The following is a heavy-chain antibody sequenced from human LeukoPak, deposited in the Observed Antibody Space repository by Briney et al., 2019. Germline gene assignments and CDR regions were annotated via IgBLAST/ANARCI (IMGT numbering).Heavy chain of an antibody. J-gene: IGHJ6*02. Sequence: ASVKVSCKASGYTFTGYYMHWVRQAPGQGLEWMGWINPNSGGTNYAQKFQGWVTMTRDTSISTAYMELSRLRSDDTAVYYCARSHIYYDSSGYYPRCYGMDVWGQGTTVTVSS. CDR1: GYTFTGYY. D-gene: IGHD3-22*01. V-gene: IGHV1-2*04. CDR2: INPNSGGT. CDR3: ARSHIYYDSSGYYPRCYGMDV.